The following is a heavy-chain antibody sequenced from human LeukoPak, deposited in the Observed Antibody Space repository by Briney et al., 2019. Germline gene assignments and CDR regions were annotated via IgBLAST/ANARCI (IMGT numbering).Heavy chain of an antibody. CDR2: ISYDGSKK. V-gene: IGHV3-30*04. CDR1: GLLFSSYT. J-gene: IGHJ4*02. CDR3: ARSAAAGRIVATFGY. Sequence: PGRSLRLSCAASGLLFSSYTMHWVRQAPGKGLEWVAIISYDGSKKYYADSVKGRFTISRDNSKNTLYLQINSLRADDTAVYYCARSAAAGRIVATFGYWGQGTLVIVSS. D-gene: IGHD5-12*01.